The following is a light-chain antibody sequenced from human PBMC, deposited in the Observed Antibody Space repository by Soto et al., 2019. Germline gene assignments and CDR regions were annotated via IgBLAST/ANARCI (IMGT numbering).Light chain of an antibody. CDR1: SSNIGAGYD. CDR2: GNS. J-gene: IGLJ3*02. Sequence: QSVLTQPPSVSGAPGQRVTISCTGSSSNIGAGYDVHWYQQLPGTAPKLLIYGNSNRPSGVPDRFSGSKSGTSAPLAITGLQAEDEADYYCQSYDISLSGWVFGGGTKVTVL. CDR3: QSYDISLSGWV. V-gene: IGLV1-40*01.